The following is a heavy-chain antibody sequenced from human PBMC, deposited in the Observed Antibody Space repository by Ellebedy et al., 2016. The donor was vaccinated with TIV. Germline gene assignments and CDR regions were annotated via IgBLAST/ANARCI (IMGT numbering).Heavy chain of an antibody. V-gene: IGHV1-2*02. CDR2: INPNSGGT. J-gene: IGHJ4*02. CDR3: ARGEYNYVLLPPDY. CDR1: GYTFTGYY. D-gene: IGHD5-18*01. Sequence: ASVKVSCKASGYTFTGYYMYWVRQAPGQGLEWMGWINPNSGGTNYAQKFQGRVTMTRDTSISTAYMELSRLRSDDTAFYYCARGEYNYVLLPPDYWGQGTLVTVSS.